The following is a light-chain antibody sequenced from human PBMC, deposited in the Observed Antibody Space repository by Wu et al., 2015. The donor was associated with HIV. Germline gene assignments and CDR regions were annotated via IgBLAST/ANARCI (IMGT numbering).Light chain of an antibody. V-gene: IGKV1-39*01. CDR1: QSVTGY. CDR2: VTS. J-gene: IGKJ1*01. CDR3: QQSYRTPWT. Sequence: DIQMTQSPSSLSASVGDTVIITCRASQSVTGYLNWYQQKPGNAPNLLISVTSNLQSGISSRFIGSGSGTDFTLTINSLQPEGFATYYCQQSYRTPWTFGQGTKVEVK.